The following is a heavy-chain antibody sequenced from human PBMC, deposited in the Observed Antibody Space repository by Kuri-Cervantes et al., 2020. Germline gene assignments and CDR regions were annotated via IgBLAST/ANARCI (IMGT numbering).Heavy chain of an antibody. V-gene: IGHV1-8*02. J-gene: IGHJ3*02. Sequence: ASVKVSCKASGYTFTSYDINWVRQATGQGLEWMGRMNPNSGNTGYAQKFQGRVTMTRNTSISTAYVELSSLRSEDTAVYYCAMGTMIVGSDVAAFDIWGQGTMVTVSS. CDR1: GYTFTSYD. CDR2: MNPNSGNT. CDR3: AMGTMIVGSDVAAFDI. D-gene: IGHD3-22*01.